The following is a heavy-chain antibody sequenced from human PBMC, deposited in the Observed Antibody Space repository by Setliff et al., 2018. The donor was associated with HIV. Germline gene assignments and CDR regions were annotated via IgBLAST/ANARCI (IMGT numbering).Heavy chain of an antibody. CDR3: ARDLGINPQGWFDP. J-gene: IGHJ5*02. Sequence: ASVKVSCKAFAYTFTSYYMHWLRQAPGQGLEWMGWISAYNDNTNYAQKLQGRVTMTTDTSTSTAYMELRSLRSDDTAVYYCARDLGINPQGWFDPWGQGTLVTVSS. CDR1: AYTFTSYY. D-gene: IGHD3-16*01. CDR2: ISAYNDNT. V-gene: IGHV1-18*04.